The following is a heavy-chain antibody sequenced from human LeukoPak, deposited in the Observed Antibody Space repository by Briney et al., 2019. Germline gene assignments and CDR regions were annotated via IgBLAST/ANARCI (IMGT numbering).Heavy chain of an antibody. CDR2: ISWNSGSI. CDR1: GFTFDDYA. D-gene: IGHD2-2*01. V-gene: IGHV3-9*01. J-gene: IGHJ4*02. CDR3: AKDLGQPADY. Sequence: GGSLRLSCAASGFTFDDYAMHWVRQAAGKGLEWVSGISWNSGSIGYADSVKGRFTISRDNAKNSLYLEMNSLRAEDTALYFCAKDLGQPADYWGQGTLVTVSS.